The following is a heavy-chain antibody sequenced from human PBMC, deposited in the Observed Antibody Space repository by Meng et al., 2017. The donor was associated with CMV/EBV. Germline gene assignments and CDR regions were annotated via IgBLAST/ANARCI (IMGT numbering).Heavy chain of an antibody. CDR1: GYTFTSYG. D-gene: IGHD3-16*02. CDR2: ISAYNGNT. V-gene: IGHV1-18*01. Sequence: ASVKVSCKASGYTFTSYGISWVRQAPGQGLEWMGWISAYNGNTNYAQKLQGRVTMTTDTSTSTAYMELRSLRSDDTAVYYCAGHSEEFYDYVWGSYRVLGIFDYWGQGTLVTVSS. CDR3: AGHSEEFYDYVWGSYRVLGIFDY. J-gene: IGHJ4*02.